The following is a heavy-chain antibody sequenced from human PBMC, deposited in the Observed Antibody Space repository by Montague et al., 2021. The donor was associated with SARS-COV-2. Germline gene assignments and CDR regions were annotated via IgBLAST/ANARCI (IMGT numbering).Heavy chain of an antibody. CDR2: IYYSGST. J-gene: IGHJ6*02. CDR3: ARDHGQWFGELWGHGLDV. Sequence: TLSLTCIVSSGSISTGHHWSWVRQHPIKGLEWIGYIYYSGSTXXNPSFKGRVTISIDTAKNQFSLELTSMTAADTAVYYCARDHGQWFGELWGHGLDVWGQGTTVIVSS. V-gene: IGHV4-31*03. CDR1: SGSISTGHH. D-gene: IGHD3-10*01.